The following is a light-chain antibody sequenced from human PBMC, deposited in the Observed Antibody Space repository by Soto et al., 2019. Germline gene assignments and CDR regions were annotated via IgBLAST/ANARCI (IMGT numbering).Light chain of an antibody. J-gene: IGLJ3*02. CDR1: SSDVGAYDY. CDR3: SSFTTSNPGV. CDR2: EVS. V-gene: IGLV2-14*01. Sequence: QSVLTQPASVSGSPGQSITISCTGTSSDVGAYDYVSWYQQHPGKAPKFMLFEVSNRPSGLSDRFSGSKSGNTASLTISGLQAEDEADYYCSSFTTSNPGVFGGGTPLTVL.